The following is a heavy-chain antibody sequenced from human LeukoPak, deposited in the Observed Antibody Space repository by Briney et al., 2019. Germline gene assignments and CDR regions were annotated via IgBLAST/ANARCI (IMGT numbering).Heavy chain of an antibody. CDR1: GFTFSNAY. Sequence: GGSLRLSCAASGFTFSNAYMSWVRQAPGKGLEWVSVISGSGGSTYYADSVKGRFTISRDNSKNTLYLQMNSLRAEDTAVYYCAKDSKSEGIAADSFDYWGQGTLVTVSS. CDR3: AKDSKSEGIAADSFDY. J-gene: IGHJ4*02. D-gene: IGHD6-13*01. CDR2: ISGSGGST. V-gene: IGHV3-23*01.